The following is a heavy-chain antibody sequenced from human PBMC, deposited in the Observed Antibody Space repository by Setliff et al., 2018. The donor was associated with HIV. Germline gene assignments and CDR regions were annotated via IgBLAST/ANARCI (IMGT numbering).Heavy chain of an antibody. Sequence: ASVKVSCKASGYTFTNYGISWVRQAPGQGPEWLGWISAYNGDTKYAQKFQGRVTMTTDTSTTTAHMELRSLRSDDTAVYFCARLKGVLVVMLDAFDIWGQGTMVTVSS. CDR2: ISAYNGDT. V-gene: IGHV1-18*01. D-gene: IGHD2-15*01. CDR1: GYTFTNYG. J-gene: IGHJ3*02. CDR3: ARLKGVLVVMLDAFDI.